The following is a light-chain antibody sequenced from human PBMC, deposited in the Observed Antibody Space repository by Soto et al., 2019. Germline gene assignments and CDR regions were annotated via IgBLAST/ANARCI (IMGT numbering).Light chain of an antibody. V-gene: IGKV1-9*01. CDR1: QGISTY. CDR3: QQLNSYPLT. J-gene: IGKJ4*01. Sequence: DIQLTQSPSFMSASVGDRVTMTCRASQGISTYLAWYQQTPGKAPNLLIYSASTLQRGVPSRFSGSVSGTEFTLTISSLQPEDFATYYCQQLNSYPLTFGGGTKVEIK. CDR2: SAS.